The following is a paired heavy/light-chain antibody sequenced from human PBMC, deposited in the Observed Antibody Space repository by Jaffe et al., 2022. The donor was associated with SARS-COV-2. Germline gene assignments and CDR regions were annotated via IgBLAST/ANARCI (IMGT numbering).Light chain of an antibody. V-gene: IGKV1-39*01. CDR1: QSISSY. J-gene: IGKJ4*01. CDR2: AAS. Sequence: DIQMTQSPSSLSASIGDRVTITCRASQSISSYLNWYQQKPGKAPKFLIYAASTLQSGVPSRFSGSGSGTDFTLTISSLQPEDFATYYCQQSYSSPLTFGGGTRVELK. CDR3: QQSYSSPLT.
Heavy chain of an antibody. CDR2: ISFDGSNK. D-gene: IGHD6-19*01. J-gene: IGHJ6*02. CDR1: GFTFGSFG. CDR3: AKDRGGSGWMYGLDV. Sequence: QVQLVESGGGVVQPGRSLRLSCGASGFTFGSFGMHWVRQAPGKGLEWVAYISFDGSNKYYEDSVKGRFTISRDNPKNTLYLQVNSLRGEDTAVYYCAKDRGGSGWMYGLDVWGQGTTVTVSS. V-gene: IGHV3-30*18.